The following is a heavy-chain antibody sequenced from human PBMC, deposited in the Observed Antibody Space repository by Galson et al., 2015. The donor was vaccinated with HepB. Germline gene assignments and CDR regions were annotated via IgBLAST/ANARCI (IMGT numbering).Heavy chain of an antibody. V-gene: IGHV3-30*04. CDR1: GFTFSSYA. CDR3: ARDPTDYYDSSGYYYIHTELDY. Sequence: SLRLSCAASGFTFSSYAMHWVRQAPGKGLEWVAVISYDGSNKYYADSVKGRFTISRDNSKNTLYLQMNSLRAEDTAVYYCARDPTDYYDSSGYYYIHTELDYWGQGTLVTVSS. J-gene: IGHJ4*02. D-gene: IGHD3-22*01. CDR2: ISYDGSNK.